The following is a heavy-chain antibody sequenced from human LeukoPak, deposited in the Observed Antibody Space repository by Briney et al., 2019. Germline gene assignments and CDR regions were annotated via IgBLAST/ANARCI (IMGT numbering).Heavy chain of an antibody. CDR3: ARVPPSAHQMLSSDY. CDR1: GYTFTGYY. Sequence: ASVKVSCKASGYTFTGYYMHWVRQAPGQGLEWMGWISANNGETRYAQNLQGRVTMTTDTSTSTAYMELRSLRSDDTAVYYCARVPPSAHQMLSSDYWGQGTQVTVSS. J-gene: IGHJ4*02. D-gene: IGHD2-2*01. V-gene: IGHV1-18*04. CDR2: ISANNGET.